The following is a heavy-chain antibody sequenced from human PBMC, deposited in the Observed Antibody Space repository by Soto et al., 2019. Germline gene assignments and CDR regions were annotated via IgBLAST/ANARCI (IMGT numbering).Heavy chain of an antibody. V-gene: IGHV1-8*01. CDR3: ARGIAVAGTVWEYYFDY. J-gene: IGHJ4*02. D-gene: IGHD6-19*01. CDR2: MNPNSGNK. Sequence: QVQLVQSGAEVKKPGASVKVSCKASGYTFTSYDINWVRQATGQGLEWMGWMNPNSGNKGYAQKFQGRVTMTRNTSISTAYMELSSLRSEDTAMYYCARGIAVAGTVWEYYFDYWGQGTLVTVSS. CDR1: GYTFTSYD.